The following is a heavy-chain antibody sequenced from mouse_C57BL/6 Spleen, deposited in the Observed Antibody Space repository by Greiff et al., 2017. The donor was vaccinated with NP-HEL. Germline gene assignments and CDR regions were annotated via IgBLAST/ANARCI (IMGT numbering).Heavy chain of an antibody. CDR2: IHPNSGST. J-gene: IGHJ4*01. CDR3: ARPLYYYGSSYNAMDY. Sequence: QVQLQQPGAELVKPGASVKLSCKASGYTFTSYWMHWVKQRPGQGLEWIGMIHPNSGSTNYNEKFQSKATLTVDKYYSTAYMQLSSLTSEDSAVYYCARPLYYYGSSYNAMDYWGQGTSVTVSS. CDR1: GYTFTSYW. V-gene: IGHV1-64*01. D-gene: IGHD1-1*01.